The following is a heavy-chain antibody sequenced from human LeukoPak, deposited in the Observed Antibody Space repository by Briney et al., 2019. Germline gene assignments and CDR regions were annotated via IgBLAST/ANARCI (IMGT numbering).Heavy chain of an antibody. D-gene: IGHD3-10*01. V-gene: IGHV1-69*04. CDR3: ARGGGVRGVIIRKYFDY. Sequence: ASVKVSCKASGGTFSSYAISWVRQAPGQGLEWMGRIIPILGIANYAQKFQGRVTITRNTSIGTAYMELSSLRSEDTAVYYCARGGGVRGVIIRKYFDYWGQGTLVTVSS. CDR1: GGTFSSYA. J-gene: IGHJ4*02. CDR2: IIPILGIA.